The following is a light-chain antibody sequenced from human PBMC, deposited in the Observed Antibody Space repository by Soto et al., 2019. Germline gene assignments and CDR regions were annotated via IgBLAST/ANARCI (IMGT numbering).Light chain of an antibody. CDR1: QSISNY. Sequence: IQMTQSPSSLSATVGDRVTITCRASQSISNYLNWYQHKPGKAPKLLIYGASSLQSGVPPRFSGSGSGTDFTLTISSLQPEAFATYVCQQSYSTPRTFGQGTKLEIK. CDR3: QQSYSTPRT. CDR2: GAS. J-gene: IGKJ2*01. V-gene: IGKV1-39*01.